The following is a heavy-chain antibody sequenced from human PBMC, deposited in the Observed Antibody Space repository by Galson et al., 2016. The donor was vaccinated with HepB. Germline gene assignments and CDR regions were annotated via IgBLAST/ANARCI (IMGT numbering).Heavy chain of an antibody. CDR2: ISYEESKK. V-gene: IGHV3-30*04. CDR3: ATMGYDSTWSATGVPKFDF. J-gene: IGHJ4*02. Sequence: SLRLSCAASGFTFSSYAMHWVRQAPGKGLDWVASISYEESKKYYADSVKGRFTISRDNSKNTLYLQMNSLRAEDTAVYYYATMGYDSTWSATGVPKFDFWGQGTLVTVSS. D-gene: IGHD6-13*01. CDR1: GFTFSSYA.